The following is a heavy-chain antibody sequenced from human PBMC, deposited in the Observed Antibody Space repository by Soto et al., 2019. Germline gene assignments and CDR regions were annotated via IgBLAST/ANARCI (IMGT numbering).Heavy chain of an antibody. CDR3: VRSSIEPRVFMHPFDY. CDR1: GGSFSGYY. D-gene: IGHD6-6*01. V-gene: IGHV4-34*01. Sequence: SETLSLTCAVYGGSFSGYYWSWIRQPPGKGLEWIGEINHSGSTNYDPSLKSRVTISLDTSKNQFSLRLNSVTAADTAVYYCVRSSIEPRVFMHPFDYWGQGTLVTVSS. CDR2: INHSGST. J-gene: IGHJ4*02.